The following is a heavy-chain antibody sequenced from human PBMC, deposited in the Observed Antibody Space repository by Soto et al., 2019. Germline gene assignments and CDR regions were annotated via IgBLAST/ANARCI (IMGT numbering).Heavy chain of an antibody. V-gene: IGHV3-30*03. J-gene: IGHJ4*02. CDR3: ARGGDPDY. CDR2: ISFDGSNK. Sequence: GGSLRLSCAASGFTFSSYNMNWVRQAPGKGLEWVAVISFDGSNKYYADSVKGRFTISRDNAKNTLYLQMNNLRAEDTAVYYCARGGDPDYWGQGTLVTVSS. CDR1: GFTFSSYN. D-gene: IGHD2-21*02.